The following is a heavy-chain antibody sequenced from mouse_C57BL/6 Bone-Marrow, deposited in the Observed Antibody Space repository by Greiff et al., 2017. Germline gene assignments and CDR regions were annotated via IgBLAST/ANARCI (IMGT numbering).Heavy chain of an antibody. CDR1: GYTFTSYW. J-gene: IGHJ4*01. CDR3: AILLLRIYAMDY. V-gene: IGHV1-64*01. D-gene: IGHD1-1*01. Sequence: QVQLQQPGAELVKPGASVKLSCTASGYTFTSYWMHWVKQRPGQGLEWIAMIHPNSGSTNYNEKFKSKATLTVDKSSSTAYMQLSSLTSEDSAVYYGAILLLRIYAMDYWGQGTSVTVSS. CDR2: IHPNSGST.